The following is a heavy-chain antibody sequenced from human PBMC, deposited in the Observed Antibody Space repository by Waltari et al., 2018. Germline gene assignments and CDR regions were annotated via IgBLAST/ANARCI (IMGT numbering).Heavy chain of an antibody. CDR2: LYPGDCET. CDR1: GYSFTTYW. CDR3: ARRYATSGGYYFDY. J-gene: IGHJ4*02. D-gene: IGHD2-2*01. V-gene: IGHV5-51*01. Sequence: EVQLVQSGAEVKKPGESLKISCKTSGYSFTTYWIGWVRQMPGKGLEWMGILYPGDCETRYSTSVQGQVTISADKSVTTTYLQWNSLKASDTAMYYCARRYATSGGYYFDYWGQGTLVTVSS.